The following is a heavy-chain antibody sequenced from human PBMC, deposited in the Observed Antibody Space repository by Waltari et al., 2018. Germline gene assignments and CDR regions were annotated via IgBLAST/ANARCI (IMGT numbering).Heavy chain of an antibody. CDR3: ARLHYYGSGIPWYFDL. D-gene: IGHD3-10*01. Sequence: EVQLVQSGAEVKKTGESLKISCKGSGYSFTSYWIGWVRQMPGKGLELMGIIYPGDSDTRYSPSFQGQVTISADKSISTAYLQWSSLKASDTAMYYCARLHYYGSGIPWYFDLWGRGTLVTVSS. J-gene: IGHJ2*01. V-gene: IGHV5-51*01. CDR1: GYSFTSYW. CDR2: IYPGDSDT.